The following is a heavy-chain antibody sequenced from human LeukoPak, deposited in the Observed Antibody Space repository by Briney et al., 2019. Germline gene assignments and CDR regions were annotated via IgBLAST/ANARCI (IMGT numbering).Heavy chain of an antibody. CDR2: IRAYNGNT. J-gene: IGHJ5*02. D-gene: IGHD3-22*01. Sequence: GASVKVSCKASGYTFTSYGISWVRQAPRPGLEWMGWIRAYNGNTDSAQNLQGTLTMTTYTSTSTAHRELRSLRSDNTVVYYCARDHVGFYYDSSGYPPPEGWFAPWGQGTLVTVSS. V-gene: IGHV1-18*01. CDR1: GYTFTSYG. CDR3: ARDHVGFYYDSSGYPPPEGWFAP.